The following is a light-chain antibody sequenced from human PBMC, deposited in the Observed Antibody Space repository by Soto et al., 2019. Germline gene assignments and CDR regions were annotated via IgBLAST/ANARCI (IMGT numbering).Light chain of an antibody. V-gene: IGLV2-14*01. CDR3: SAYTGSSTAVV. CDR1: SSDVGSYNY. CDR2: QVS. J-gene: IGLJ2*01. Sequence: QSALTQPASVSGSPEQSITISCAGTSSDVGSYNYVSWYQQHPGKAPKLIIYQVSDRPSGVSNRFSVSKSGNTASLTISGLQAEDEAYYYCSAYTGSSTAVVFGVGTTLTVL.